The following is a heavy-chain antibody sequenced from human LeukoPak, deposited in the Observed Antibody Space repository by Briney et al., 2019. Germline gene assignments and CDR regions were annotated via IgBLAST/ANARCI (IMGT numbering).Heavy chain of an antibody. V-gene: IGHV1-18*01. CDR3: ARERPDIVVVVAATDGMDV. D-gene: IGHD2-15*01. CDR2: ISAYNGNT. CDR1: GYTFTSYG. Sequence: ASVKVSCKASGYTFTSYGISWVRQAPGQGLEWMGWISAYNGNTNYAQKLQGRVTITADKSTSTAYMELSSLRSEDTAVYYCARERPDIVVVVAATDGMDVWGQGTTVTVSS. J-gene: IGHJ6*02.